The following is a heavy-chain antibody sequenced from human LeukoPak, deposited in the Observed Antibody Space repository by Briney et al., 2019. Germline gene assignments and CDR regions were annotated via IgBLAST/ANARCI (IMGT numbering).Heavy chain of an antibody. D-gene: IGHD2-8*01. V-gene: IGHV3-30*02. CDR3: AKDLYQYCTTTSCYTAFDY. CDR2: IRYDGSDE. Sequence: PGGSLRLSCAASGFTFSIYGMHWVRQAPGKGLKWVAFIRYDGSDEYYADSVKGRFTISRDNSKNTLFLQMNSLRAEDTAVYYCAKDLYQYCTTTSCYTAFDYWGQGTLVTVSS. CDR1: GFTFSIYG. J-gene: IGHJ4*02.